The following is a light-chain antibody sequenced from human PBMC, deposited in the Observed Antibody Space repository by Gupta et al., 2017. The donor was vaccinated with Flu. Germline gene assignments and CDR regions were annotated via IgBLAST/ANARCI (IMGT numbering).Light chain of an antibody. CDR1: SSNVGTTYP. Sequence: QSVLTQPPPVSGAPGQRVTISCTGISSNVGTTYPVHWYQQLPGTAPKLLIYGDSNRPSGVPDRFSGSKFGTSASLAIAGPQAEDEGDYYCQSYDRRLNYVFGTGTKVTV. CDR3: QSYDRRLNYV. CDR2: GDS. V-gene: IGLV1-40*01. J-gene: IGLJ1*01.